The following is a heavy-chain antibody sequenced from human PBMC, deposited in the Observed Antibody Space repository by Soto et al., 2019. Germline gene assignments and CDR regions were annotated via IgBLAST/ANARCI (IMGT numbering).Heavy chain of an antibody. CDR3: ARHGYYYDSSGYDWAHDAFDI. Sequence: PGESLKISCKGSGYSFTSYWIGWVRQMPGKGLEWMGIIYPGDSDTRYSPSFQGQVTISADKSISTAYLQWSSLKASDTAMYYRARHGYYYDSSGYDWAHDAFDIWGQGTMVTVSS. CDR1: GYSFTSYW. V-gene: IGHV5-51*01. CDR2: IYPGDSDT. J-gene: IGHJ3*02. D-gene: IGHD3-22*01.